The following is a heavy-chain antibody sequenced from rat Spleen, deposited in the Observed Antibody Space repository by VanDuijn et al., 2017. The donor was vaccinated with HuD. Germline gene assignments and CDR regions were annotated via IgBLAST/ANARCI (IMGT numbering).Heavy chain of an antibody. D-gene: IGHD1-12*02. CDR3: ARSDGTHYYLPFAY. CDR2: INSAGST. J-gene: IGHJ3*01. V-gene: IGHV3-3*01. Sequence: EVQLQESGPGLVKPSRSLSLTCSVTGYSITSSYRWNWIRKFPGNKLEWMGYINSAGSTNYNPSLKSRISITRDTSKNQFFLQVNSVSTEDTATYYCARSDGTHYYLPFAYWGQGTLVTVSS. CDR1: GYSITSSYR.